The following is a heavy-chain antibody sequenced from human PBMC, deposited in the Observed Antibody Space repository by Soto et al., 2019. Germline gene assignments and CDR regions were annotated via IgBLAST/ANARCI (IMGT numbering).Heavy chain of an antibody. CDR1: GFTFSSYG. Sequence: GSLRLSCAASGFTFSSYGMHWVRQAPGKGLEWVAVIWYDGSNKYYADSVKGRFTISRDNSKNTLYLQMNSLRAEDTAVYYCARDYYDFWSGYLIEGQDAFDIWGQGTMVTVSS. CDR2: IWYDGSNK. V-gene: IGHV3-33*01. J-gene: IGHJ3*02. CDR3: ARDYYDFWSGYLIEGQDAFDI. D-gene: IGHD3-3*01.